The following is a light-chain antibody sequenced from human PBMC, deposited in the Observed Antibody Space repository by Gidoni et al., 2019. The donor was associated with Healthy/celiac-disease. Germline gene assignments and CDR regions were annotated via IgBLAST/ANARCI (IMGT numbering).Light chain of an antibody. Sequence: QSALTQPASVSGSPGQSITISCTGTSSDVGGYNSVSLYQQHPGKAPKLMIYDVSNRPSGVSNRFSGSKSGTTASLTISGLQAEDEADYYCSSYTSSSTLVVFGGGTKLTVL. CDR2: DVS. CDR1: SSDVGGYNS. V-gene: IGLV2-14*03. CDR3: SSYTSSSTLVV. J-gene: IGLJ2*01.